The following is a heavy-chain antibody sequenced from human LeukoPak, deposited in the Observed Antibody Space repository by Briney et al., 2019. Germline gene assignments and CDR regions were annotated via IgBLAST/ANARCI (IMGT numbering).Heavy chain of an antibody. CDR3: AKARDSSGYAPFFDY. J-gene: IGHJ4*02. V-gene: IGHV3-9*01. Sequence: SGGSLRLSCAASGFTFDDYAMHWVRQAPGKGLEWVSGISWNSGSIGYADSVKGRFTISRDNAKNSLYLQMNSLRAEDTALYYCAKARDSSGYAPFFDYWGQGTLVTVSS. CDR1: GFTFDDYA. D-gene: IGHD3-22*01. CDR2: ISWNSGSI.